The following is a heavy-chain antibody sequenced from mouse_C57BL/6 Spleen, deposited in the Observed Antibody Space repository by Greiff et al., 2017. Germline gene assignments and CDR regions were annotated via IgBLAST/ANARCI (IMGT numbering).Heavy chain of an antibody. V-gene: IGHV1-55*01. CDR2: IYPGSGST. Sequence: QVQLQQPGAELVKPGASVKMSCKASGYTFTSYWITWVKQRPGQGLEWIGDIYPGSGSTNYNEKFKSKATLTVDTSSSTAYMQRSSLTSEDSAVYYCARSNDYDVDDYWGQGTTLTVSS. CDR3: ARSNDYDVDDY. D-gene: IGHD2-4*01. J-gene: IGHJ2*01. CDR1: GYTFTSYW.